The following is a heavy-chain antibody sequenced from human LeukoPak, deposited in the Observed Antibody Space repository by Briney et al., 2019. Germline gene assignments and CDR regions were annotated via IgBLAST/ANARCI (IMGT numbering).Heavy chain of an antibody. CDR1: GYIFTDYY. D-gene: IGHD6-13*01. CDR2: INPNSGGT. CDR3: ATFTGGYNSTEDY. V-gene: IGHV1-2*02. J-gene: IGHJ4*02. Sequence: ASVKVSCRALGYIFTDYYIYWVRQAPGQGLEWMGWINPNSGGTNYAQKFQGRVTMTRDTSISTVYMELSRLRSDDTAVYYCATFTGGYNSTEDYWGQGTLVTVSS.